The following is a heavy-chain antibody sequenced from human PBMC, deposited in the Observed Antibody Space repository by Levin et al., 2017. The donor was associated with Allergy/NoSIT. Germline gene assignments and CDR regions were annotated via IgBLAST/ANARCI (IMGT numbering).Heavy chain of an antibody. V-gene: IGHV3-30*04. J-gene: IGHJ4*02. CDR2: ISNDGNDE. Sequence: GGSPRLSCAASGFSLNTYALHWFRQAPGKGLEWVAVISNDGNDEAYADAVRGRFTLSRDHAKNTLFLHLNSLRSEDTAIYYCASLTFVSASMEWALRRWGQGTLVAVSS. CDR1: GFSLNTYA. CDR3: ASLTFVSASMEWALRR. D-gene: IGHD2/OR15-2a*01.